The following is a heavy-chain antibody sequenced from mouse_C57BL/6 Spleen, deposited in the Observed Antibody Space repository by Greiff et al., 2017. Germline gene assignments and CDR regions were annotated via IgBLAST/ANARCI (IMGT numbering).Heavy chain of an antibody. Sequence: VQLQQPGAELVKPGASVKMSCKASGYTFTSYWITWVKQRPGQGLEWIGDIYPGSGSTNYNEKFKSKATLTVDTSSSTAYMQLSSLTSEDSAVYYCERSSRYSNYAWFAYWGQGTLVTVSA. V-gene: IGHV1-55*01. J-gene: IGHJ3*01. CDR3: ERSSRYSNYAWFAY. D-gene: IGHD2-5*01. CDR2: IYPGSGST. CDR1: GYTFTSYW.